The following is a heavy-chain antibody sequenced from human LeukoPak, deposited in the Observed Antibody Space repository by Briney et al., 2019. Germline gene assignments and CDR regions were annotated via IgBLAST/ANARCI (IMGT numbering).Heavy chain of an antibody. D-gene: IGHD2-21*02. CDR3: AKGDAVTAIFPLDY. CDR1: GFTFSTYS. Sequence: GGSLRLSCAASGFTFSTYSMHWVRQAAEKGLEWVSGISGSGGTTYYADSVQGRFPISRDNSKKTVFLQMNSLRAEDTAVYYCAKGDAVTAIFPLDYWGQGTLVIVSS. J-gene: IGHJ4*02. CDR2: ISGSGGTT. V-gene: IGHV3-23*01.